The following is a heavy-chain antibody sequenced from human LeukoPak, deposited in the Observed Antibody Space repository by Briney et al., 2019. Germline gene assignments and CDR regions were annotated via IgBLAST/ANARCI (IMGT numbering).Heavy chain of an antibody. Sequence: GGSLRLSCAASGFTFSSYWMHWVRQAPGKGLVWVSRINSDVSSTSYADSVKGRFTISRDNAKNTLYLQMNSLRAEDTAVYYCARSGYGSGSYYPPNWFDPWGQGTLVTVSS. CDR3: ARSGYGSGSYYPPNWFDP. CDR2: INSDVSST. CDR1: GFTFSSYW. D-gene: IGHD3-10*01. V-gene: IGHV3-74*01. J-gene: IGHJ5*02.